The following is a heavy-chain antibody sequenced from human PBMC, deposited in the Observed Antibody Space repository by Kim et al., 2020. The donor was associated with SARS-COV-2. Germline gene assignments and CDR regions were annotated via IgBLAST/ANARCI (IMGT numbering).Heavy chain of an antibody. V-gene: IGHV4-39*01. CDR1: GGSISSSSYY. J-gene: IGHJ5*02. CDR3: ARLESHAGGVGWFDP. Sequence: SETLSLTCTVSGGSISSSSYYWGWIRQPPGKGLEWIGSIYYSGSTYYNPSLKSRVTISVDTSKNQFSLKLSSVTAADTAVYYCARLESHAGGVGWFDPWGQGTLVTVSS. CDR2: IYYSGST. D-gene: IGHD3-3*01.